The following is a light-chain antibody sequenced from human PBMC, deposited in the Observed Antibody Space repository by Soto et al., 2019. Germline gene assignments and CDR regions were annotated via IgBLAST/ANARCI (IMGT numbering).Light chain of an antibody. Sequence: ANQMTQSPSSLSASVGDRVAISCRASQDIRNTLAWYQQKPGEAPKLLIFAASNLQSGVPSRFSGSGSVTDFTLAITGLQPEDFATYYCLQYYNFSWTFGQGTKVDI. CDR3: LQYYNFSWT. J-gene: IGKJ1*01. CDR2: AAS. CDR1: QDIRNT. V-gene: IGKV1-6*01.